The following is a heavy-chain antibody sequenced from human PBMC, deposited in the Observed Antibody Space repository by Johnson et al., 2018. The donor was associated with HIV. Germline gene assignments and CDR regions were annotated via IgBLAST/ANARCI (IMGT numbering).Heavy chain of an antibody. CDR2: ISYDGSNK. J-gene: IGHJ3*02. Sequence: HVQLVESGGGVVQPGRSLRLSCAASGFTFSSYAMHWVRQAPGKGLEWVAVISYDGSNKYYADSVKGRFTISRDNSKNMTNLQMNGLSGEDTADYYCVRDQGRGWPTNAFDIWGQGTRVTVSS. CDR1: GFTFSSYA. CDR3: VRDQGRGWPTNAFDI. D-gene: IGHD6-19*01. V-gene: IGHV3-30-3*01.